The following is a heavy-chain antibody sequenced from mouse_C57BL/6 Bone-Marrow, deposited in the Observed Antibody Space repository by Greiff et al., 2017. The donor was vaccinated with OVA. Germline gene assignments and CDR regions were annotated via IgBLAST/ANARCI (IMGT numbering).Heavy chain of an antibody. J-gene: IGHJ4*01. D-gene: IGHD5-1*01. CDR1: GFSLSTSGMG. CDR2: LYWDDDK. CDR3: ARSTSYYAMDY. Sequence: QVTLKVSGPGILQSSQTLSLTCSFSGFSLSTSGMGVSWLRQPSGQGLEWLAHLYWDDDKRYNPSLKSRPTIFKDTSRNQVYLKITSVNTADTATDYCARSTSYYAMDYWGQGTAVTVSS. V-gene: IGHV8-12*01.